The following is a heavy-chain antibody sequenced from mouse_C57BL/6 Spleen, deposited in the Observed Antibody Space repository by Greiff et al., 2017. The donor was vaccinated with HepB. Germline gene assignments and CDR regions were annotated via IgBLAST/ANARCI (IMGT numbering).Heavy chain of an antibody. CDR2: ISYDGSN. J-gene: IGHJ4*01. Sequence: EVKLMESGPGLVKPSQSLSLTCSVTGYSITSGYYWNWIRQFPGNKLEWMGYISYDGSNNYNPSLKNRISITRDTSKNQFFLKLNSVTTEDTATYYCARGAGTGAMDYWGQGTSVTVSS. V-gene: IGHV3-6*01. D-gene: IGHD4-1*01. CDR1: GYSITSGYY. CDR3: ARGAGTGAMDY.